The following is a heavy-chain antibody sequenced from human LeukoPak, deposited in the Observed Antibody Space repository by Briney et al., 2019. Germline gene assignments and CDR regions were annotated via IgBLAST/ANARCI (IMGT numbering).Heavy chain of an antibody. D-gene: IGHD5-12*01. CDR1: GYTFSSCG. V-gene: IGHV1-18*01. Sequence: GASVKVSCKSSGYTFSSCGISRVRQAPGQGLEWMGWISTYNGNTNYAQKLQGRVTMTTDTSTSTAYMELRSLRSDDTAVYYCARDGLAGVATISYYYYYYMDVWGKGTTVTISS. J-gene: IGHJ6*03. CDR3: ARDGLAGVATISYYYYYYMDV. CDR2: ISTYNGNT.